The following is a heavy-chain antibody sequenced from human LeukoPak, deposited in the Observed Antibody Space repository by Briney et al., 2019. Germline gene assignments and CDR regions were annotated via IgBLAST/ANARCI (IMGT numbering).Heavy chain of an antibody. D-gene: IGHD2-15*01. V-gene: IGHV3-74*01. CDR3: ARDLYF. CDR2: ISGDGSIT. CDR1: GFTISGYW. J-gene: IGHJ4*02. Sequence: GGSLRLSCAASGFTISGYWMHWVRQAPGKGLVWVSRISGDGSITAYADSVKGRFTISRDNAKNALYLQMNSLRAEDTAVYYCARDLYFWGQGTLVTVSS.